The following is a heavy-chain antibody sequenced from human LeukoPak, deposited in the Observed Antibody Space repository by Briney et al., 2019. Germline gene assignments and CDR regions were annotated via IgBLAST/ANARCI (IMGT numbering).Heavy chain of an antibody. Sequence: GGSLRLSCAASGFTFDDYGMSWVRQAPGKGLEWVSSIGSTSSYIYYADSAKGRFTISRDNAKSSLYLQMNSLRAEDTAVYYCARDLSGYCSSTNCYETFDIWGQGTMVTVSS. J-gene: IGHJ3*02. CDR3: ARDLSGYCSSTNCYETFDI. D-gene: IGHD2-2*01. V-gene: IGHV3-21*01. CDR1: GFTFDDYG. CDR2: IGSTSSYI.